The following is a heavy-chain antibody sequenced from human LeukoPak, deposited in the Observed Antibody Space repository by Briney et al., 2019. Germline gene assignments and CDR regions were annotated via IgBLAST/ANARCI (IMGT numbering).Heavy chain of an antibody. D-gene: IGHD6-13*01. CDR1: GGSFSGYY. V-gene: IGHV4-34*01. CDR2: INHSGST. CDR3: ARVSIAAAGTFYYYYYMDV. J-gene: IGHJ6*03. Sequence: SETLSLTCAVYGGSFSGYYWSWIRRPPGKGLEWIGEINHSGSTNYNPSLKSRVTISVDTSKNQFSLKLSSVTAADTAVYYCARVSIAAAGTFYYYYYMDVWGKGTTVTVSS.